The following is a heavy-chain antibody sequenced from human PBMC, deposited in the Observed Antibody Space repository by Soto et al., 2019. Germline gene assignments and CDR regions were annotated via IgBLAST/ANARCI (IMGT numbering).Heavy chain of an antibody. J-gene: IGHJ4*02. Sequence: SETLSLTCTVSGGSISSSSYYWGWIRQPPGKGLEWIGSIYYSGSTYYNPSLKSRVTISVDTSKNQFSLKLSDVTAADTAVYYCASLSGDYDILTGYYREFDYWGQGTLVTVSS. V-gene: IGHV4-39*01. CDR1: GGSISSSSYY. D-gene: IGHD3-9*01. CDR2: IYYSGST. CDR3: ASLSGDYDILTGYYREFDY.